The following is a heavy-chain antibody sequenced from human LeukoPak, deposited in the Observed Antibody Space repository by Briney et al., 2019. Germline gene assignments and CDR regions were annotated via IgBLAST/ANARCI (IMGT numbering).Heavy chain of an antibody. J-gene: IGHJ4*02. Sequence: GGSLRLSCAASGFTFSNAWMSWVRQAPGKGLEWVGRIKSKTDGGTTDYAAPVKGRFTISRDDSKNTLYLQMNSLKTEDTAVYYCTTEGDYGDYGFDYWGQGTLVTVSS. V-gene: IGHV3-15*01. CDR3: TTEGDYGDYGFDY. D-gene: IGHD4-17*01. CDR2: IKSKTDGGTT. CDR1: GFTFSNAW.